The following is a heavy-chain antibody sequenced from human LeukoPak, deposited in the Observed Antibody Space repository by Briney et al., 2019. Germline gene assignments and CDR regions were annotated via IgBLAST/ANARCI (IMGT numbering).Heavy chain of an antibody. Sequence: PGGSLRLSCAASGFTFSNYWMNWVRQAPGKGLECVANIKEDGSDKYYVDSVKGRFTISKDNAKNSLYLQMNSLRVEDTAVYYCVPLNWNPPGDFDRWGQGTLVTVSS. V-gene: IGHV3-7*01. D-gene: IGHD1-20*01. CDR3: VPLNWNPPGDFDR. CDR1: GFTFSNYW. J-gene: IGHJ4*02. CDR2: IKEDGSDK.